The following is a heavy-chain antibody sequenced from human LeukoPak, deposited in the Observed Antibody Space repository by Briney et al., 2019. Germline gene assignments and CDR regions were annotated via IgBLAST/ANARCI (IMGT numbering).Heavy chain of an antibody. D-gene: IGHD2-21*02. CDR3: AREGAAYCGGDCYSGWFDP. J-gene: IGHJ5*02. V-gene: IGHV3-11*06. CDR2: ISSSSSYT. Sequence: KPGGSLRLSCAASGFTFSDYYMSWIRQAPGKGLEWVSYISSSSSYTNYADSVKGRFTISRDNAKNSLYLQMNSLRAEDTAVYYCAREGAAYCGGDCYSGWFDPWGQGTLVTVSS. CDR1: GFTFSDYY.